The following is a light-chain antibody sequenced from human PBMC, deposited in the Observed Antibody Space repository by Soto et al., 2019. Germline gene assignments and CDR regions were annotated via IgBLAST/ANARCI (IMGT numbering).Light chain of an antibody. J-gene: IGKJ4*01. Sequence: EIVMTQSPATLSVSPGERATLSCRASQSVSRNLAWYQQKPGQAPRLLIYGASTRATGIPARFSGSGSGREFALTISSLQSEDFAVYYCQQYNKWPPLTFGGGTKVEIK. V-gene: IGKV3D-15*01. CDR2: GAS. CDR3: QQYNKWPPLT. CDR1: QSVSRN.